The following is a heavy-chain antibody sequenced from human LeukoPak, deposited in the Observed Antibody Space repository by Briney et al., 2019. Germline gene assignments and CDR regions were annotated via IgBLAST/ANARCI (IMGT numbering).Heavy chain of an antibody. V-gene: IGHV3-49*03. J-gene: IGHJ3*02. CDR1: GFTLGDYA. D-gene: IGHD5-24*01. CDR2: IRSKAYGGTT. CDR3: TRDCGPWHDALDM. Sequence: GRSVTLLCTASGFTLGDYAMSWFRQAPGKGLEWVGFIRSKAYGGTTEYAASVKGRFTISRDDSKSIAYLQMNSLKTEDTAVYYSTRDCGPWHDALDMWGRGTMVTVSS.